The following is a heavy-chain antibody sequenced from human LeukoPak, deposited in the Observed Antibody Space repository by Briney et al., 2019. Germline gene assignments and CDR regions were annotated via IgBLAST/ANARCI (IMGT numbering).Heavy chain of an antibody. D-gene: IGHD3-16*01. CDR2: INGSGGST. Sequence: GGSLRLSCAASGFTFSSYAMSWVRQAPGEGLGWVSAINGSGGSTYYADSVKGRFTISRDNSKNTLYLQMNSLRAEDTAVYYCAKDLPTEGSLGAFDIWGQGTMVTVSS. CDR3: AKDLPTEGSLGAFDI. CDR1: GFTFSSYA. J-gene: IGHJ3*02. V-gene: IGHV3-23*01.